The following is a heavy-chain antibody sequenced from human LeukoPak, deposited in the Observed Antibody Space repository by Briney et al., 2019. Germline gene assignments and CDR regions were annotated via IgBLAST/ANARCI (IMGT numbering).Heavy chain of an antibody. J-gene: IGHJ6*02. Sequence: SETLSLTCAVYGGSFSGYYWSWIRQPPGKGLEWIGEIKHSGSTNYNPSLKSRVTISVDTSKNQFSLKLSSVTAADTAVYYCARAMVRGVIAYYGMDVWGQGTTVTVSS. CDR3: ARAMVRGVIAYYGMDV. CDR1: GGSFSGYY. V-gene: IGHV4-34*01. D-gene: IGHD3-10*01. CDR2: IKHSGST.